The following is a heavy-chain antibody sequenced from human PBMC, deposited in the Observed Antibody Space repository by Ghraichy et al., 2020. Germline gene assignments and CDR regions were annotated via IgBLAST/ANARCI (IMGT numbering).Heavy chain of an antibody. Sequence: SGPTLVKPTQTLTLTCTFSGFSLSTSGMCVSWIRQPPGKALEWLARIDWDDDKYYSTSLKTRLTISKDTSKNQVVLTMTNMDPVDTATYYCARVVVVAATHRYGMDVWGQGTTVTVSS. CDR3: ARVVVVAATHRYGMDV. CDR2: IDWDDDK. CDR1: GFSLSTSGMC. V-gene: IGHV2-70*11. J-gene: IGHJ6*02. D-gene: IGHD2-15*01.